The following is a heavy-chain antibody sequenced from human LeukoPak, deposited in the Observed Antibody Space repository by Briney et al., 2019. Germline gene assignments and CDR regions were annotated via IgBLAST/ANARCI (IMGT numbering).Heavy chain of an antibody. V-gene: IGHV1-2*02. J-gene: IGHJ4*02. Sequence: ASVKVSCKASGYTFSGYYLHWVRQAPGQGLQWVGWINPNSGGTHYAQMFQGRVTMTRDTSINTAYMELRRVRSDDTAVYYCAKSAQYSSAWFTGSFDYWGQGTLVTVSS. CDR3: AKSAQYSSAWFTGSFDY. CDR2: INPNSGGT. D-gene: IGHD6-13*01. CDR1: GYTFSGYY.